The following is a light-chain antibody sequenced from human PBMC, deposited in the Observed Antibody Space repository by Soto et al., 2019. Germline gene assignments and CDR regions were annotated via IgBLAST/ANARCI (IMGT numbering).Light chain of an antibody. CDR1: SSDVGGYNY. CDR3: SSYTSSSTYV. J-gene: IGLJ1*01. Sequence: QSALTQPVSVSGSPGQRITISCPGTSSDVGGYNYVSWYQQHPGKAPKLMIFEVSNRASGVSTRFSGSKSGNTASLTISGLQAEDEADYYCSSYTSSSTYVFGTGTKLTVL. V-gene: IGLV2-14*01. CDR2: EVS.